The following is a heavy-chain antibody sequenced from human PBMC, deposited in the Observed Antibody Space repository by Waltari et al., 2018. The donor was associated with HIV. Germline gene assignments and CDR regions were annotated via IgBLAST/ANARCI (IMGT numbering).Heavy chain of an antibody. J-gene: IGHJ6*02. CDR1: GYTFTGSY. CDR3: ARDGTYNWRWNGLIVPGTELNAMDV. D-gene: IGHD1-20*01. V-gene: IGHV1-2*04. Sequence: QVQLVQSGAEVTKPGASAKVSCKASGYTFTGSYMHWGRQAPGRGLGGKGGINPNSGDTNYAQNLQGWVTMTRDTSINTAYMEVNRLRSDDTAVYYCARDGTYNWRWNGLIVPGTELNAMDVWGQGTAVTVSS. CDR2: INPNSGDT.